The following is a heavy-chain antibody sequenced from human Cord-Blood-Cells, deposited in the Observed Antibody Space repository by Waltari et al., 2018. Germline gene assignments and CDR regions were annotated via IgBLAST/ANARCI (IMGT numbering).Heavy chain of an antibody. J-gene: IGHJ4*02. CDR1: GYTFTGYY. CDR3: ARGGGAFYDILTGYLFDY. D-gene: IGHD3-9*01. CDR2: TNPTVGGT. V-gene: IGHV1-2*02. Sequence: QVQLVQSGAEVKKPGASVKVSCKASGYTFTGYYMHWVRQAPGQGLEWMEWTNPTVGGTTKEKKFKGRVTRTRETSIRTAYMELSRLELADPAGFYWARGGGAFYDILTGYLFDYWGQGTLVTVSS.